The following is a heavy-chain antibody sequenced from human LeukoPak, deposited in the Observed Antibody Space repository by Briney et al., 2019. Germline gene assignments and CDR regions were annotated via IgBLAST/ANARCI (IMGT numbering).Heavy chain of an antibody. V-gene: IGHV3-13*04. J-gene: IGHJ4*02. CDR1: GXTFSSCD. CDR3: VRATAGFDY. Sequence: GGSLRLSCAASGXTFSSCDMHWVRQATGKGLEWVSMIGTAGDTYYPASVKGRFTISRENAKNSLYLQMNSLRAGDTAVYYCVRATAGFDYWGQGTLVTVSS. CDR2: IGTAGDT.